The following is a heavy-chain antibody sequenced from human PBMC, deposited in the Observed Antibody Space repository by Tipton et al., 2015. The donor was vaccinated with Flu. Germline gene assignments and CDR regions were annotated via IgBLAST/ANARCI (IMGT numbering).Heavy chain of an antibody. Sequence: QVQLVQSGAEVRKPGSSVKVSCKASGGTFSGYAVAWVRQAPGQGLEWMGKIIPLLGITHYTQKFQGRLTITADKSSTTAYMELNNLTSEDTALYFCVRDVTTVVTDAYWGQGTLVTVSS. J-gene: IGHJ4*02. CDR1: GGTFSGYA. CDR2: IIPLLGIT. V-gene: IGHV1-69*04. CDR3: VRDVTTVVTDAY. D-gene: IGHD4-23*01.